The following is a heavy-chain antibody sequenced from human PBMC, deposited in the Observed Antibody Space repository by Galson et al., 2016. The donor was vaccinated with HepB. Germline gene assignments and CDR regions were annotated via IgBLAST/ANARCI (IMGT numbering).Heavy chain of an antibody. Sequence: SLRLSCAASGFVFSNFGLSWVRQAPGKGLEWVANIKQDESEENYVDSVKGRFSITRDNAKKSEYLQMNRQRVEDTAVYYCTGAPGLYYYYSGLDVWGQGTLLTVSS. CDR1: GFVFSNFG. V-gene: IGHV3-7*03. CDR3: TGAPGLYYYYSGLDV. J-gene: IGHJ6*02. D-gene: IGHD3-10*01. CDR2: IKQDESEE.